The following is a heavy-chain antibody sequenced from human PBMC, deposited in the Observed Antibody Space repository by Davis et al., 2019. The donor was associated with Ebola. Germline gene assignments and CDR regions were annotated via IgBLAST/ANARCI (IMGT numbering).Heavy chain of an antibody. D-gene: IGHD3-10*01. CDR1: GIPFTTYS. J-gene: IGHJ4*02. CDR3: TRVTPDLLVRGSGFDY. Sequence: GGSLRLSCVASGIPFTTYSMNWVRQAPGKGLECVSAISSHSDYLYYADSVKGRFTISRDNAKNSVFLQMNSLKTEDTAVYYCTRVTPDLLVRGSGFDYWGQGTLVTVSS. V-gene: IGHV3-21*03. CDR2: ISSHSDYL.